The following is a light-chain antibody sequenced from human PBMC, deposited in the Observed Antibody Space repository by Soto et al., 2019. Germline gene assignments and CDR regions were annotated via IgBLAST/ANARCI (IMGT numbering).Light chain of an antibody. V-gene: IGLV1-51*02. Sequence: QSVLTQPPSVSAAPGQKVTISCSGSSSNIGNNYVSWYQQLPGTAPKLLIYENNKRPSGIPDRFSGPKSGTSATLGITGLQTGDEADYYCGTWDSSLSAYVFGTRTKLTVL. CDR3: GTWDSSLSAYV. CDR2: ENN. CDR1: SSNIGNNY. J-gene: IGLJ1*01.